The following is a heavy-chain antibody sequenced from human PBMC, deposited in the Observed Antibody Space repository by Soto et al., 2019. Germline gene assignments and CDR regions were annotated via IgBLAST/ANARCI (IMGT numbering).Heavy chain of an antibody. Sequence: QVQLVESGGGVVQPGRSLRLSCAASGFTFSSYAMHWVRQAPGKGLEWVAVISYDGSNKYYADSVKGRFTISRDNSKNTLYLQMNSLRAEDTAVYYCARGYGDYDIDYWGQGTLVTVSS. CDR1: GFTFSSYA. CDR2: ISYDGSNK. D-gene: IGHD4-17*01. V-gene: IGHV3-30-3*01. CDR3: ARGYGDYDIDY. J-gene: IGHJ4*02.